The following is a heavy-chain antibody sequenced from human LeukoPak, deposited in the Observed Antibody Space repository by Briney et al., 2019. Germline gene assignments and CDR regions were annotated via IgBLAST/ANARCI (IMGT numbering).Heavy chain of an antibody. D-gene: IGHD5-18*01. J-gene: IGHJ5*02. CDR1: GGSISSYF. CDR2: IYPSGST. CDR3: ARLGYTYGYALDA. Sequence: PSETLSLTCRVSGGSISSYFWSWIRQPAGKGLEWIGRIYPSGSTNYNPSLKSRVTMSLDTSKSQFSLKLSSVIAADTAVYYCARLGYTYGYALDAWGQGTLVTVSS. V-gene: IGHV4-4*07.